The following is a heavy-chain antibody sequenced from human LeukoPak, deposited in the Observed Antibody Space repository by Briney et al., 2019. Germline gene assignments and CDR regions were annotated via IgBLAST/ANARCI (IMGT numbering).Heavy chain of an antibody. Sequence: GRSLRLSCAASGFTFSNYAMHWVRQAPGTGLELVAVIWFDGTNNYYGDSVRGRLTISRDNSKNRLYLQMNSLRAEDTAVYYCAKARGSGWHDPWYLDYWGQGTLVTVSS. CDR2: IWFDGTNN. J-gene: IGHJ4*02. CDR1: GFTFSNYA. V-gene: IGHV3-33*06. D-gene: IGHD6-19*01. CDR3: AKARGSGWHDPWYLDY.